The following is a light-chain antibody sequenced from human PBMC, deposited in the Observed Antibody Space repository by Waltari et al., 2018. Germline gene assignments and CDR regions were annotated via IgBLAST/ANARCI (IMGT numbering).Light chain of an antibody. CDR3: QTGGHGTWV. Sequence: QQPEKGPRYLMNVHSDGSQHKGDEIPDRFSGSASGAARYLTISSVQSEDEADYYCQTGGHGTWVFGGGTTLTVL. J-gene: IGLJ3*02. CDR2: VHSDGSQ. V-gene: IGLV4-69*01.